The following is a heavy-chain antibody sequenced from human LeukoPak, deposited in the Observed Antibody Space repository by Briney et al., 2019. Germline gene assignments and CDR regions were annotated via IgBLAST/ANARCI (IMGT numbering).Heavy chain of an antibody. Sequence: ASVKVSCKASGYIFTKYVVHWVRQAPGQRPECMGWIKAGNGDTKYSQNFQDRLTIARDTSASTVYMELSSLTSDDTALYYCARDDCGDTCYPGGYWGQGTLVTVSS. D-gene: IGHD2-21*01. V-gene: IGHV1-3*01. CDR2: IKAGNGDT. CDR1: GYIFTKYV. J-gene: IGHJ4*02. CDR3: ARDDCGDTCYPGGY.